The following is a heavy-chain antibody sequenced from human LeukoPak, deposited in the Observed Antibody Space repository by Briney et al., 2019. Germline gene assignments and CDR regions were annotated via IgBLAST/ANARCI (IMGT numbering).Heavy chain of an antibody. CDR3: ARGRVVRLAARTRADWFDP. V-gene: IGHV3-21*01. CDR2: ISSISSYI. D-gene: IGHD6-6*01. Sequence: GGSLRLSCAASGFTFSGYSMNWVRQAPGKGLEWVSSISSISSYIYYADSVKGRFTISRDNAKNSLYLQMNSLRAEDTAVYYCARGRVVRLAARTRADWFDPWGQGTLVTVSS. J-gene: IGHJ5*02. CDR1: GFTFSGYS.